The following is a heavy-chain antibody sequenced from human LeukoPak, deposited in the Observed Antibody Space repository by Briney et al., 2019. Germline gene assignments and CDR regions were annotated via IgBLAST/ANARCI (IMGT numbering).Heavy chain of an antibody. Sequence: SETLSLTCTVSGGAISNSTYYWGWIRQPPGKGLEWIGSIYYGGRTYYNPSLKSRVTISVDTSKNQSSLKVSSVTAADSAVYYCASLEQWSGGYWGQGTLVTVSS. CDR3: ASLEQWSGGY. D-gene: IGHD2-15*01. CDR1: GGAISNSTYY. V-gene: IGHV4-39*01. J-gene: IGHJ4*02. CDR2: IYYGGRT.